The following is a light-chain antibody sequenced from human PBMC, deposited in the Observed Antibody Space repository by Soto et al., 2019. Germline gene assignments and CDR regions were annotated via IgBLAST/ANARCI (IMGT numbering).Light chain of an antibody. V-gene: IGKV1-5*03. CDR1: QSISSW. J-gene: IGKJ4*01. Sequence: DIQMTQSPSTLSASVGDRVTITCRASQSISSWLAWYQQKPGKAPKLLIYKASSLESGVASRFSGSGSGTEFTLTISSLQPDDLATYYCQQYKSYPLTFGGGTKVEIK. CDR2: KAS. CDR3: QQYKSYPLT.